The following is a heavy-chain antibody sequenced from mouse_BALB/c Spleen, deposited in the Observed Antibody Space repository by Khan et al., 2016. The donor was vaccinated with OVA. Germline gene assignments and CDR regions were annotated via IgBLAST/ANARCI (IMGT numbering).Heavy chain of an antibody. J-gene: IGHJ3*01. Sequence: VQLQQSGTVLARPGASVKMSCKASGYIFTNYWMHWVKQRPGQGLEWIGGIYPGNSDTDYNQKFKDKAKLTAVTSASTAYMELSSLSNEDSAVYYCTRAGYGAFAYWGQGTLVTVSA. CDR2: IYPGNSDT. CDR3: TRAGYGAFAY. CDR1: GYIFTNYW. D-gene: IGHD1-1*01. V-gene: IGHV1-5*01.